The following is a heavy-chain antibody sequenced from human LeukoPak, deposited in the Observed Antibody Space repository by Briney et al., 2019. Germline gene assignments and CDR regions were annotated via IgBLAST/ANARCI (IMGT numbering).Heavy chain of an antibody. CDR1: GFTFSSYG. CDR3: AKDRRITMIVGDY. D-gene: IGHD3-22*01. V-gene: IGHV3-30*02. CDR2: IRYDGSNK. Sequence: PGGSLRLSCAASGFTFSSYGMHWVRQAPGKGLEWVAFIRYDGSNKYYADSVKGRFTISRDNSKNTLYLQMNSLRAEDTAVYYCAKDRRITMIVGDYWGQGTLVTVSS. J-gene: IGHJ4*02.